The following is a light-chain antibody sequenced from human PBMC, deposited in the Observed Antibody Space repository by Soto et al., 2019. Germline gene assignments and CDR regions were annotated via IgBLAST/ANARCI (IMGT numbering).Light chain of an antibody. V-gene: IGKV3-15*01. Sequence: MTQSPATLSVPPGERATLSCSASHFIGSNFAWYQQKPREAPRLLMYDASSRATGIPARFSGSGSGTEFALTISSLQSEDFAIYYCQQYNNGSPLTFGGGTKVEIK. J-gene: IGKJ4*01. CDR2: DAS. CDR1: HFIGSN. CDR3: QQYNNGSPLT.